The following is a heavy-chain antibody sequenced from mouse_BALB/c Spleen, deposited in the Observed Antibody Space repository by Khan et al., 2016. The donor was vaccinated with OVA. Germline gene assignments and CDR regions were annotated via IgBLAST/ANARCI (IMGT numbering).Heavy chain of an antibody. CDR2: IGSDGDYI. CDR1: GFTFSTFA. D-gene: IGHD1-1*01. CDR3: ERHNYGPFAY. J-gene: IGHJ3*01. Sequence: EVELVESGGDLVKPGGSLKLSCSASGFTFSTFAMSWVRQTPEKSLEWVATIGSDGDYIYYPDSVKGRFTISRDNAKNTLYLQMSSLRSEDTAMYYCERHNYGPFAYWGQGTMVTVSA. V-gene: IGHV5-9-3*01.